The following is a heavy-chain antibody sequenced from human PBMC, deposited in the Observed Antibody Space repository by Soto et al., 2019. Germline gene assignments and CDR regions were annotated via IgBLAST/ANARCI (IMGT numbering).Heavy chain of an antibody. CDR2: LYYSGST. D-gene: IGHD1-7*01. V-gene: IGHV4-30-4*01. CDR1: GGSISSGDYY. Sequence: PSETLSLTCTVSGGSISSGDYYWSWIRQPPGKGLEWIGYLYYSGSTYYNPSLKSRVTISVDTSKNQFSLKLSSVTAADTAVYYCARSITGTLVRWFDPWGQGTLVTVS. CDR3: ARSITGTLVRWFDP. J-gene: IGHJ5*02.